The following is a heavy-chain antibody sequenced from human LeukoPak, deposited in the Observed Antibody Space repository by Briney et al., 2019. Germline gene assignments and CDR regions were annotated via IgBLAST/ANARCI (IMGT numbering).Heavy chain of an antibody. CDR2: MNPNSGNT. Sequence: ASVQVSCKASGYTFTSYDINWVRQATGQGLEWMGWMNPNSGNTGYAQKFQGRVTMTRNTSISTAYMELSSLRSEDTAVYYCARLEDMVAATASYYYGMDVWGQGTTVTVSS. CDR1: GYTFTSYD. J-gene: IGHJ6*02. CDR3: ARLEDMVAATASYYYGMDV. V-gene: IGHV1-8*01. D-gene: IGHD2-15*01.